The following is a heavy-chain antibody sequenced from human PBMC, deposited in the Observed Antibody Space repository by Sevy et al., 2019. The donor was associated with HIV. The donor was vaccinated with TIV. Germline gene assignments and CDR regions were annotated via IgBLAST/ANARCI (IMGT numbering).Heavy chain of an antibody. CDR2: INPNSGST. J-gene: IGHJ5*02. V-gene: IGHV1-46*01. Sequence: ASVKVSCKASGYTFTRYYIHWVRQAPGHGPEWMGIINPNSGSTTYAQKFHGRVTMTTQTSTSPVYMELSSLRSEDTAVYYCARDAPKCTNGVCNWFDPWGQGTLVTVSS. CDR1: GYTFTRYY. CDR3: ARDAPKCTNGVCNWFDP. D-gene: IGHD2-8*01.